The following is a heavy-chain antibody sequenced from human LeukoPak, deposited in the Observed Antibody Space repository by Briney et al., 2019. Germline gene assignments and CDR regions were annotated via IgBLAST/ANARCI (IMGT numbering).Heavy chain of an antibody. J-gene: IGHJ5*02. CDR1: GGSISSGDYY. CDR2: IYYSGST. D-gene: IGHD2-15*01. Sequence: SETLSLTCTVSGGSISSGDYYWSWIRQPPGKGLEWIGYIYYSGSTYYNPSLKSRVTISVDTSQNQFSLKLSSVTAADTAVYYRARGYCSGGTCRAGWFDPWGQGTLVTVSS. CDR3: ARGYCSGGTCRAGWFDP. V-gene: IGHV4-30-4*01.